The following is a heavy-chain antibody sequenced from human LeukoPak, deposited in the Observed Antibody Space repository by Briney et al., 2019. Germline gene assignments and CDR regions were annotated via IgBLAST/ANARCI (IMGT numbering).Heavy chain of an antibody. Sequence: SETLSLTCTVSGDSISNGGYSWGWIRQPPGKGLEWIGSIYYSGSTYYNPSLKSRVTISVDTSKNQFSLKLSSVTAADTAVYYCARLRTPYYYYMDVWGKGTTVTVSS. CDR1: GDSISNGGYS. D-gene: IGHD5-12*01. J-gene: IGHJ6*03. CDR2: IYYSGST. V-gene: IGHV4-39*07. CDR3: ARLRTPYYYYMDV.